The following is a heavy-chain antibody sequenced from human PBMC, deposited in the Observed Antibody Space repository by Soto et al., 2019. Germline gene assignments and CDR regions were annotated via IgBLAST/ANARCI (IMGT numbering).Heavy chain of an antibody. V-gene: IGHV1-69*04. CDR1: GCTFSSYT. D-gene: IGHD5-12*01. Sequence: ASVKVSCKASGCTFSSYTISWVRQAPGQGLEWMGRIIPILGIANYAQKFQGRVTITADKSTSTAYMELSSLRSEDTAVYYCAREAGGYDPTFFDLWGRGTLVTVSS. CDR3: AREAGGYDPTFFDL. J-gene: IGHJ2*01. CDR2: IIPILGIA.